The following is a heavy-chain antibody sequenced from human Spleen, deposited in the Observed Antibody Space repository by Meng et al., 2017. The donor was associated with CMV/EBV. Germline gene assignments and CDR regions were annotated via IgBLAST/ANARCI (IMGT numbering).Heavy chain of an antibody. V-gene: IGHV4-34*01. J-gene: IGHJ6*02. D-gene: IGHD6-6*01. Sequence: GYYWSCIRQPPGKGLEWIGEINHSGSTNYNPSLKSRVTISVDTSKNQFSLKLSSVTAADTAVYYCARSGLTAYSSSSYYYYYGMDVWGQGTTVTVSS. CDR3: ARSGLTAYSSSSYYYYYGMDV. CDR2: INHSGST. CDR1: GYY.